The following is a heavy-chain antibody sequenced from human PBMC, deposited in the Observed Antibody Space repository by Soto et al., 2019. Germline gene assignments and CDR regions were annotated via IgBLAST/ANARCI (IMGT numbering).Heavy chain of an antibody. Sequence: QVQLVQSGAEVKKPGASVKVSCKASGYTFTSYAMHWVRQAPGQRLEWMGWINAGNGNTKYSQKFQGRVTITRDTSASTAYMELSSLRSEDTAVYYCARTHTYDSLTGFLDYWGQGTLVTVSS. V-gene: IGHV1-3*01. CDR1: GYTFTSYA. CDR3: ARTHTYDSLTGFLDY. D-gene: IGHD3-9*01. J-gene: IGHJ4*02. CDR2: INAGNGNT.